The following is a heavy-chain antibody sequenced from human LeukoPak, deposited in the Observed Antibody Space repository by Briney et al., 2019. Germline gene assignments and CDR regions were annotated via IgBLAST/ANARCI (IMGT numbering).Heavy chain of an antibody. Sequence: SETLSLTCTVSGGSISSYYWSWIRQPPGKGLEWIGYIYYSGSTNYNPSLKSRVTISVDTSKNQFSLKLSSVTAADTAVYYCAPHSSGYYYFDFWGQGTLVSVSS. CDR1: GGSISSYY. CDR2: IYYSGST. J-gene: IGHJ4*02. V-gene: IGHV4-59*01. CDR3: APHSSGYYYFDF. D-gene: IGHD3-22*01.